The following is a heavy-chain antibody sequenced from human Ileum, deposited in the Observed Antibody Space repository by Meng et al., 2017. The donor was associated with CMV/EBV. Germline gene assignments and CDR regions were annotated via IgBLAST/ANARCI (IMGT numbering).Heavy chain of an antibody. CDR2: ISYDGSNK. J-gene: IGHJ4*02. CDR3: ANVGSTGDY. CDR1: GFTLSSYA. Sequence: SLILYCATSGFTLSSYAMHWVRQAPGKGLEWVAVISYDGSNKYYADSVKGRFTISRDNSKNTLYLQMNSLRAEDTAVYYGANVGSTGDYWGQGTLVTVSS. V-gene: IGHV3-30*04. D-gene: IGHD1-1*01.